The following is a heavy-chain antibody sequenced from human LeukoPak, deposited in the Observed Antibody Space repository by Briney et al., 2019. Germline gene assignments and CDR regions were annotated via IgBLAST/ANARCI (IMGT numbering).Heavy chain of an antibody. J-gene: IGHJ4*02. V-gene: IGHV4-59*08. CDR2: IYYSGST. CDR3: ARHRVSRSGWYGDFDY. D-gene: IGHD6-19*01. Sequence: SETLSLTCAVYGGSFSGYYWSWIRQPPGKGLEWIGYIYYSGSTNYNPSLKSRVTISVDTSKNQFSLKLSSVTAADTAVYYCARHRVSRSGWYGDFDYWGQGTLVTVSS. CDR1: GGSFSGYY.